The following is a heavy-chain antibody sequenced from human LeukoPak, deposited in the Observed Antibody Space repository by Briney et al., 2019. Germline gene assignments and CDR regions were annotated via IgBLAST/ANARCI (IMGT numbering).Heavy chain of an antibody. J-gene: IGHJ4*02. Sequence: SVKVSCKASRGSFSSYAISWVRQAPGQGLEWLGGIIPIFGTANYAQKFQGRVTITTDESTSTAYMELSSLRSGDTAVYYCAREHHNDFVFDYWGQGTLVTVSS. V-gene: IGHV1-69*05. CDR2: IIPIFGTA. CDR3: AREHHNDFVFDY. CDR1: RGSFSSYA. D-gene: IGHD2-21*02.